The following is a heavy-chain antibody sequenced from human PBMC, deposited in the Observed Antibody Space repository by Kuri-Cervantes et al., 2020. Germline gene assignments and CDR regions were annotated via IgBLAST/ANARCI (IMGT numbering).Heavy chain of an antibody. CDR1: GFTFSGYG. V-gene: IGHV3-33*01. CDR3: ARGSVYSSGWSLWYYYYGMDV. Sequence: GGPLRLSCAASGFTFSGYGMHWVRQAPGKVLEWVAVIWYDGSNKYYADSVKGRFTISRENSQNTLYLQMNSLRAEDTAVYYCARGSVYSSGWSLWYYYYGMDVWGQGTTVTVSS. D-gene: IGHD6-19*01. J-gene: IGHJ6*02. CDR2: IWYDGSNK.